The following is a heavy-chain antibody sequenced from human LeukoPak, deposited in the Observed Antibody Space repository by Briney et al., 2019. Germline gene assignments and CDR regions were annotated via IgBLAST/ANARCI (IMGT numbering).Heavy chain of an antibody. V-gene: IGHV4-59*01. D-gene: IGHD6-19*01. CDR1: GGSISSYY. Sequence: PSETLSLTCTVSGGSISSYYWSWIRQPPGKGLEWIGYIYYSGSTNYNPSLKSRVTISVDTSKNQFSLKPSSVTAADTAVYYCARDRLEYSSGWRWSDPWGQGTLVTVSS. CDR3: ARDRLEYSSGWRWSDP. CDR2: IYYSGST. J-gene: IGHJ5*02.